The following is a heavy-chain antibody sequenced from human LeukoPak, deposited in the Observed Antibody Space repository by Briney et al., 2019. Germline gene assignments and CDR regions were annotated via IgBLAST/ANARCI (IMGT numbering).Heavy chain of an antibody. Sequence: PGGTLRLSCAASAFTFSSYGMGWVRQAPGKGLDWVSSISGSGAGTYYADSVKGRFTISRDNSKNTLYLQINSVRDEDTAVYYCATAKYSGSYYADIWGQGTMVTVSS. J-gene: IGHJ3*02. CDR1: AFTFSSYG. D-gene: IGHD1-26*01. CDR2: ISGSGAGT. V-gene: IGHV3-23*01. CDR3: ATAKYSGSYYADI.